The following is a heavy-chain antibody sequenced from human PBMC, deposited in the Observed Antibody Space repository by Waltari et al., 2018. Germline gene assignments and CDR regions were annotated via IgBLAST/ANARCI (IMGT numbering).Heavy chain of an antibody. CDR1: GGTFSSYA. V-gene: IGHV1-69*13. CDR3: ARGQDIVVVVADPLGAFDI. Sequence: QVQLVQSGAEVKKPGSSVKVSCKASGGTFSSYAISWVRQAPGQGLEWMGGSIPIIGTANYAQKVQGRGTMTADESRSTDYMELRSLRSEDTAVYYCARGQDIVVVVADPLGAFDIWGQGTMVTVSS. CDR2: SIPIIGTA. J-gene: IGHJ3*02. D-gene: IGHD2-15*01.